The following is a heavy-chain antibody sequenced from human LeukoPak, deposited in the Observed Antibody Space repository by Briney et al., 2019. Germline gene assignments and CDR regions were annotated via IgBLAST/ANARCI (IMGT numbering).Heavy chain of an antibody. CDR2: ISAYNGNT. CDR3: ARDILSKQWLVRGYYGMDV. D-gene: IGHD6-19*01. V-gene: IGHV1-18*01. J-gene: IGHJ6*02. CDR1: GYTFTSYG. Sequence: ASVKVSCKASGYTFTSYGISWVRQAPGQGLEWMGWISAYNGNTNYAQKLQGRVTMTTDTSTSTAYMELRSLRSEDTAVYYCARDILSKQWLVRGYYGMDVWGQGTTVTVSS.